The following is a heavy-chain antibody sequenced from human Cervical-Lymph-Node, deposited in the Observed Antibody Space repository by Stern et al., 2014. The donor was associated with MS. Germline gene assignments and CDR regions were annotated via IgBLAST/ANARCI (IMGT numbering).Heavy chain of an antibody. J-gene: IGHJ3*01. Sequence: QVQLQESGPGLVKPSQTLSLTCTVSGGSIGSGGYYLSWIRQDPGRGLEWIGDIYYSGATYYNPSLKSPVTISADTSKNQFSLRLNSVTAADTAVYYCARSSAVTTVTGPFDVWGQGTMVTVSS. CDR1: GGSIGSGGYY. CDR3: ARSSAVTTVTGPFDV. V-gene: IGHV4-31*01. D-gene: IGHD4-17*01. CDR2: IYYSGAT.